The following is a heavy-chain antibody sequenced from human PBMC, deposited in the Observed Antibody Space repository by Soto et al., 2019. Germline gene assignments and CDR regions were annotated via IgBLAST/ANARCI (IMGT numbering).Heavy chain of an antibody. D-gene: IGHD6-19*01. Sequence: QVQLVESGGGVVQPGRSLRLSCAASGFALSSYGLHWVRQAPGKGLESVAVISYDGNNKYYADSVKGRFTISRDSSSNIVYLLMNSLRAEDTAVYYCAKGHSLGWYYFDYWGQGTLVTVSS. CDR3: AKGHSLGWYYFDY. CDR2: ISYDGNNK. V-gene: IGHV3-30*18. J-gene: IGHJ4*02. CDR1: GFALSSYG.